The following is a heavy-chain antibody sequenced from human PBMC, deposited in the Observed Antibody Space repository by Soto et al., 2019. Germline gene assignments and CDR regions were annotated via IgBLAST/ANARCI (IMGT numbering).Heavy chain of an antibody. Sequence: EVHLLESGGALVQPGGSLTLSCAASGFSFSDYAMSWVRQAPGKGLEWVSSISRTGDSAYYADSVKGRFAISRDRSKNXLSLQMNRLRVEDTAVYYCAKGPDGSGYYHNWFDSWGQGTLITVSS. V-gene: IGHV3-23*01. CDR3: AKGPDGSGYYHNWFDS. CDR1: GFSFSDYA. D-gene: IGHD3-22*01. J-gene: IGHJ5*01. CDR2: ISRTGDSA.